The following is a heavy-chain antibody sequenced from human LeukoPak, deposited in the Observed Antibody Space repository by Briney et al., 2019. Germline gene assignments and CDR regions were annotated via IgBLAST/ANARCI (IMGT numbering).Heavy chain of an antibody. V-gene: IGHV3-30*01. CDR1: GFTFSSYA. Sequence: GRSLTLTCAASGFTFSSYAMHWVRQAPGKGLEGVAVISYDGSNKYYEDSVKGRFTISRDNAKTTQYLQMNSLRAEDTAVYYCARDSLYPKNWFDPWGQGTLVTVSS. CDR2: ISYDGSNK. CDR3: ARDSLYPKNWFDP. J-gene: IGHJ5*02.